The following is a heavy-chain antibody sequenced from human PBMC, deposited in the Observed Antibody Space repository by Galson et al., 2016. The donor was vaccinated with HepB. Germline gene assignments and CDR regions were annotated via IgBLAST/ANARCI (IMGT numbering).Heavy chain of an antibody. Sequence: SETLSLTCTVSGGSISSYYWSWIRQPPGKGLEWIGHMYNSGSTNYNPSLKSRVTILVDTSKNQFSLTLTSVTAADTAMYYCARSSGSNPGKYWGQGTLVTVSS. D-gene: IGHD3-22*01. CDR3: ARSSGSNPGKY. CDR2: MYNSGST. J-gene: IGHJ4*02. CDR1: GGSISSYY. V-gene: IGHV4-59*08.